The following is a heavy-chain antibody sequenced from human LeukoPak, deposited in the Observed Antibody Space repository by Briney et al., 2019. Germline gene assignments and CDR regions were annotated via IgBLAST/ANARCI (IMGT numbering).Heavy chain of an antibody. V-gene: IGHV7-4-1*02. J-gene: IGHJ4*02. D-gene: IGHD3-10*01. CDR2: INTNTGNP. CDR1: GYTFTSYA. CDR3: ASFGAHFFDY. Sequence: GASVKVSCKASGYTFTSYAMNWVRQAPGQGLEWMGWINTNTGNPTYAQGFTGRFVFSLDTSVSTAYLQISTLKPEDTAVYYCASFGAHFFDYWGQGTLVTVSS.